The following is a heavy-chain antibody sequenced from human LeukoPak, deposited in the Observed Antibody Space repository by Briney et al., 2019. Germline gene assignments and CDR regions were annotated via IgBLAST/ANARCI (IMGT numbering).Heavy chain of an antibody. D-gene: IGHD5-12*01. J-gene: IGHJ4*02. CDR1: GYIFRRYW. CDR3: SPGGYDHWASIT. CDR2: INEDGSQK. V-gene: IGHV3-7*02. Sequence: GGSLRVSCAASGYIFRRYWVSWVRQAPGKGLEWVANINEDGSQKNYVDSVKGRFIISRDNAKNSLYLQMNSLKVEDTAVYCVSPGGYDHWASITWGQGTMVSVST.